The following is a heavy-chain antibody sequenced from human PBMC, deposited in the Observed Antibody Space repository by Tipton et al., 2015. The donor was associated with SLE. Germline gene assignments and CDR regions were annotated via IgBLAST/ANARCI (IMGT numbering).Heavy chain of an antibody. CDR1: GGSISSYY. J-gene: IGHJ3*02. CDR3: VRADTVAFDI. CDR2: IYYSGST. Sequence: LVKPSETLSLTCTVSGGSISSYYWSWIRQPPGKGLEWIGNIYYSGSTTYSPSLKSRVTMLEDTSKNQFSLKLSSVTAADTAVYYCVRADTVAFDIWGQGTGVTVSS. V-gene: IGHV4-59*08.